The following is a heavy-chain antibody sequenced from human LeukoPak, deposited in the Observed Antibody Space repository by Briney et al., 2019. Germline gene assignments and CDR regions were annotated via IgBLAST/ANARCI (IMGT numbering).Heavy chain of an antibody. CDR2: IYYSGTT. D-gene: IGHD3-22*01. Sequence: SETLSLCCTVSGGSSSNYYWTWIRQPPGKGLEWIGYIYYSGTTNYNPSLKSRVTISVDTSKNQFSLRLSSVTAADTAVYYCAARRLDDNESVAWGQGTLVTVSS. CDR3: AARRLDDNESVA. CDR1: GGSSSNYY. V-gene: IGHV4-59*08. J-gene: IGHJ4*02.